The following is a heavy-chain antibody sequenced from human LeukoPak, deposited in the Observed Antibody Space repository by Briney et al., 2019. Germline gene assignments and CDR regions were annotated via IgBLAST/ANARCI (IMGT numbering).Heavy chain of an antibody. CDR2: ISGRTDTK. J-gene: IGHJ6*04. D-gene: IGHD3-10*02. Sequence: GGSLRLSCAASGFTFSSYAMSWVRQAPGKGLEWVSSISGRTDTKHYADSVKGRFTVSRDNSKNTLYLQMNSLRAEDTAVYYCAELGITMIGGVWGKGTTVTISS. CDR3: AELGITMIGGV. V-gene: IGHV3-23*01. CDR1: GFTFSSYA.